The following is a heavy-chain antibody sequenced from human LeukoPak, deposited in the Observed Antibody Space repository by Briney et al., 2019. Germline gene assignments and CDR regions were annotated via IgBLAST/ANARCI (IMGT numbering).Heavy chain of an antibody. D-gene: IGHD1-26*01. Sequence: SETLSLTRTVSGGSISSSSNFWGWIRQPPGKGLEWIGSISYSGSTYYNPPLKSRVTISVDTSKNQFSLKLSSVTAADTAVYYCARLTPYSGSPLGDYWGQGTLVTVSS. V-gene: IGHV4-39*01. CDR2: ISYSGST. CDR1: GGSISSSSNF. J-gene: IGHJ4*02. CDR3: ARLTPYSGSPLGDY.